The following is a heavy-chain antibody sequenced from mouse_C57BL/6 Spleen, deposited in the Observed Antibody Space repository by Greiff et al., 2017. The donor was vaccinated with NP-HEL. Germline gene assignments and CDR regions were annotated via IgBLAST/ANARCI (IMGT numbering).Heavy chain of an antibody. D-gene: IGHD1-1*01. CDR1: GYTFTDYY. V-gene: IGHV1-76*01. J-gene: IGHJ4*01. CDR3: ARESYGSSSAMDY. Sequence: QVQLQQSGAELVRPGASVKLSCKASGYTFTDYYINWVKQRPGQGLEWIARIYPGSGNTYYNEKFKGKATLTAEKSSSTAYMQLSSLTSEDSAVYFCARESYGSSSAMDYWGQGTSVTVSS. CDR2: IYPGSGNT.